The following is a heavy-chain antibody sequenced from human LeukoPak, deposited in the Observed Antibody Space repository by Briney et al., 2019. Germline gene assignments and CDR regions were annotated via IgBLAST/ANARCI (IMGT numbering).Heavy chain of an antibody. D-gene: IGHD2-2*01. V-gene: IGHV4-39*01. CDR2: IYYSGST. J-gene: IGHJ6*03. CDR1: GGSISSSNYY. CDR3: ARHKADIVVVPPAVYYYYYHMDV. Sequence: SETLSLTCTVSGGSISSSNYYWGWIRQPPGKGLEWIGSIYYSGSTYYNPSLKSRVTISVDTSKNQFSLKLSSVTAADTAVYYCARHKADIVVVPPAVYYYYYHMDVWGKGTTVTVSS.